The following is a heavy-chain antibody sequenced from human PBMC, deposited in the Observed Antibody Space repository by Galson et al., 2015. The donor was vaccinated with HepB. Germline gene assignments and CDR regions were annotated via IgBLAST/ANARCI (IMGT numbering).Heavy chain of an antibody. CDR2: IIPIFGTA. D-gene: IGHD2-2*01. CDR1: GGTFSSYA. V-gene: IGHV1-69*05. J-gene: IGHJ4*02. CDR3: ARDYSPYCSSTSCRDY. Sequence: SVKVSCKASGGTFSSYAISWVRQAPGQGLEWMGGIIPIFGTANYAQKLQGRVTMTTDTSTSTAYMELRSLRSDDTAVYYCARDYSPYCSSTSCRDYWGQGTLVTVSS.